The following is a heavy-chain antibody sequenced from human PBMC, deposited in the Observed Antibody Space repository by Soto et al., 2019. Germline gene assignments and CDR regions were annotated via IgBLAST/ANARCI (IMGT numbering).Heavy chain of an antibody. CDR3: AGWLGYCSGVSCYLPDY. D-gene: IGHD2-15*01. J-gene: IGHJ4*02. CDR2: ISGSGGST. Sequence: EVQLLESGGGLVQPGGSLRLSCAGSGFTFSSYAMNWVRQAPGKGLEWVSAISGSGGSTYYADSVKGRFTISRDNSKNTLYLQMNSLRAEDTAVYHCAGWLGYCSGVSCYLPDYWGQGTLVTVS. V-gene: IGHV3-23*01. CDR1: GFTFSSYA.